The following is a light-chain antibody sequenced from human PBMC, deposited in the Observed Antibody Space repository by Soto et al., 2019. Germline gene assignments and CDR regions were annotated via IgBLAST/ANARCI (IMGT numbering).Light chain of an antibody. J-gene: IGKJ4*01. CDR1: QSVTSSD. CDR3: QQYASYPLT. V-gene: IGKV3-20*01. CDR2: NAD. Sequence: EIVLTQSPGTLSLSPGERATLSCRASQSVTSSDLAWYQQIPGQAPRLLMYNADTRATGIPDRFSGSGSGTDFTLTISRLEPEDFAVYYCQQYASYPLTFGGGTKLEIK.